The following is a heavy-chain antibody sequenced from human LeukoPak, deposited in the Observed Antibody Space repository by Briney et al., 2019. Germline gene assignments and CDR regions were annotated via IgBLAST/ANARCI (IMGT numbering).Heavy chain of an antibody. D-gene: IGHD6-19*01. J-gene: IGHJ4*02. Sequence: SETLSLTCAVSGYSISSGYYWGWIRQPPGRGLERIGSIFHSGSTYYNPSLKSRVTISVDTSKNQFSLKLSSVTAADTAVYYCARDFIAVAGTPDYWGQGTLVTVSS. CDR1: GYSISSGYY. CDR2: IFHSGST. V-gene: IGHV4-38-2*02. CDR3: ARDFIAVAGTPDY.